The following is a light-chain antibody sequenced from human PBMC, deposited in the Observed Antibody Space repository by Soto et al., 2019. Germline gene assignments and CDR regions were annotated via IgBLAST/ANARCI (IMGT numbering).Light chain of an antibody. CDR1: SSNIGSNT. CDR3: AAWDDSLNGYV. J-gene: IGLJ1*01. V-gene: IGLV1-44*01. Sequence: QSELTQAPSASGTPGQRVSISCSGSSSNIGSNTVNWYQQLPGTAPKLLIYSNNQRPSGVPDRFSGSKSGTSASLAISGLQSEDEADYYCAAWDDSLNGYVFGTGTKVTVL. CDR2: SNN.